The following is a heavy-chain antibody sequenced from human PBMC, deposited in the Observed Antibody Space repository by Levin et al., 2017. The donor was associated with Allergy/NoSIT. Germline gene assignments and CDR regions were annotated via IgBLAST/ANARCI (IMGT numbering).Heavy chain of an antibody. V-gene: IGHV7-4-1*02. Sequence: GESLKISCKASGYTFTSYAMNWVRQAPGQGLEWMGWINTNTGNPTYAQGFTGRFVFSLDTSVSTAYLQISSLKAEDTAVYYCARDAVAGTQSFDYWGQGTLVTVSS. CDR3: ARDAVAGTQSFDY. D-gene: IGHD6-19*01. CDR2: INTNTGNP. J-gene: IGHJ4*02. CDR1: GYTFTSYA.